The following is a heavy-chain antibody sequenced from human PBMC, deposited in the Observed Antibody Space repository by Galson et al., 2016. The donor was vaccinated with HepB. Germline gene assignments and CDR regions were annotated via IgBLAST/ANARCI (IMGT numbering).Heavy chain of an antibody. D-gene: IGHD3-3*01. CDR2: TGTAGDT. V-gene: IGHV3-13*04. Sequence: SLRLSCAASGFTFTGDDMHWVRQPTGKGLEWVSGTGTAGDTYYAGSVKGRFTISTENDKNSLYLQMNSLRAGDTAVYYCARMRVTDGFYEGFDYWGQGTLVTVSS. J-gene: IGHJ4*02. CDR3: ARMRVTDGFYEGFDY. CDR1: GFTFTGDD.